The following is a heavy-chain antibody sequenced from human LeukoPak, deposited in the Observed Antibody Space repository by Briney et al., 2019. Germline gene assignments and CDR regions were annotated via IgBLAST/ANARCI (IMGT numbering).Heavy chain of an antibody. V-gene: IGHV1-46*01. Sequence: ASVKVSCKAFGYTFTSNYMHWVRQAPGQGPEWMGVISPSGGSTSYAQKFQGRVTMTRDMSTSTVYMELSSLRSEDTAVYYCAREGLSGYSGYEDNFYYYYMDVWGKGTTVTVSS. D-gene: IGHD5-12*01. CDR2: ISPSGGST. CDR1: GYTFTSNY. J-gene: IGHJ6*03. CDR3: AREGLSGYSGYEDNFYYYYMDV.